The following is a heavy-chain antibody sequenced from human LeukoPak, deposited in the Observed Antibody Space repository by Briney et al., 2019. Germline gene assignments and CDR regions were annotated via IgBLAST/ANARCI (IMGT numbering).Heavy chain of an antibody. Sequence: PGGSLRLSCAASGFTFGNNWMAWVRQAPGKGLEWVANVKQDGSEKYYADSVKGRFTISRDNVKNSLFLQMSSLRGADTAVYHCARWGYVSVWYYLDAWGQGTLDTVSS. CDR3: ARWGYVSVWYYLDA. CDR2: VKQDGSEK. J-gene: IGHJ4*02. CDR1: GFTFGNNW. V-gene: IGHV3-7*01. D-gene: IGHD5/OR15-5a*01.